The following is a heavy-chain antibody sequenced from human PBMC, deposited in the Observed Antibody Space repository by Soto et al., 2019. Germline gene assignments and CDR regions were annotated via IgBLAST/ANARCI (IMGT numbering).Heavy chain of an antibody. CDR3: AKGSVVGGATEYSAYRWDFDY. CDR2: ISWNSGSI. CDR1: GFTFDDYA. J-gene: IGHJ4*02. D-gene: IGHD3-10*01. V-gene: IGHV3-9*01. Sequence: PGGSLRLSCAASGFTFDDYAMHWVRQAPGKGLEWVSGISWNSGSIGYADSVKGRFTISRDNAKNSLYLQMNSLRAEDTAFYYCAKGSVVGGATEYSAYRWDFDYWGQGTLVTVSS.